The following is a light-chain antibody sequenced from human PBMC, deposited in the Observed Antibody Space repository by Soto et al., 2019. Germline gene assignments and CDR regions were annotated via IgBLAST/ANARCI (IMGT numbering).Light chain of an antibody. CDR3: QVWDIGTALV. J-gene: IGLJ3*02. CDR2: DGG. CDR1: NIGSNR. Sequence: SYELTQPPSASVAPGQTARITCEEKNIGSNRVNWYQQKPGQAPVLVVYDGGDRPSGIPERFSGSNGGSMATLIISRVEAGDEADYYCQVWDIGTALVFGGGTKLTVL. V-gene: IGLV3-21*02.